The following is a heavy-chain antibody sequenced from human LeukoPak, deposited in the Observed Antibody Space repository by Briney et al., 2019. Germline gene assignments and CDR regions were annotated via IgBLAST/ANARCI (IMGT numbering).Heavy chain of an antibody. D-gene: IGHD1-26*01. J-gene: IGHJ4*02. Sequence: SETLSLTCTVSGGSISSYYWSWIRQPPGKGLEWIGYIYTSGSTNYNPSLKSRVTISVDTSKNQFSLKLSSVTAADTAVYYCTRQGLVGATFDYWGQGTLVTVSS. CDR3: TRQGLVGATFDY. CDR1: GGSISSYY. CDR2: IYTSGST. V-gene: IGHV4-4*09.